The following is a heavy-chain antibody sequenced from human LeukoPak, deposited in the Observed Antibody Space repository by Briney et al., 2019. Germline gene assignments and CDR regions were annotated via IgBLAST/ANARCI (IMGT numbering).Heavy chain of an antibody. D-gene: IGHD6-13*01. CDR2: IKQDGSEK. CDR3: AREPSYSSSWYTTCDH. J-gene: IGHJ5*02. Sequence: QPGGSLRLSCAASGFTFSSYWMSWVRQAPGKGLEWVANIKQDGSEKYYVDSVKGRFTISRDNAKNSLYLQMNSLRAEDTAVYYCAREPSYSSSWYTTCDHWGQGILVTVSS. CDR1: GFTFSSYW. V-gene: IGHV3-7*01.